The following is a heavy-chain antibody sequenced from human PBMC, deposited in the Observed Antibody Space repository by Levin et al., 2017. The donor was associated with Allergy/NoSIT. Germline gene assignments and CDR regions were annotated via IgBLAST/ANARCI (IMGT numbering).Heavy chain of an antibody. Sequence: GESLKISCAASGFTFSSYAMHWVRQAPGKGLEWVAVISYDGSNKYYADSVKGRFTISRDNSKNTLYLQMNSLRAEDTAVYYCARGIAAAVYFDYWGQGTLVTVSS. CDR1: GFTFSSYA. J-gene: IGHJ4*02. V-gene: IGHV3-30-3*01. CDR3: ARGIAAAVYFDY. D-gene: IGHD6-13*01. CDR2: ISYDGSNK.